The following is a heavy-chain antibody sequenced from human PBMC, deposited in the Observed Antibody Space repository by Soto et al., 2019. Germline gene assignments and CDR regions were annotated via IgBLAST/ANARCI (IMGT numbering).Heavy chain of an antibody. CDR1: GFSLSTTGVG. V-gene: IGHV2-5*02. D-gene: IGHD4-17*01. J-gene: IGHJ4*02. CDR3: AHRRPGDYCLDY. CDR2: VYWDDDK. Sequence: QITLRESGPTLVKSTQTLTLTCTFSGFSLSTTGVGVAWIRQPPGKALEWLALVYWDDDKRYSPSLKTRLTITKDTSKNQVVLTMTNVDPVDTATYFCAHRRPGDYCLDYWGQGTLVTVSS.